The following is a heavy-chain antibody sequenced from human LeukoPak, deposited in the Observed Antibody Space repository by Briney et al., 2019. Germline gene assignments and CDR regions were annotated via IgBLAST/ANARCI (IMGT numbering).Heavy chain of an antibody. J-gene: IGHJ5*02. CDR2: IYYSGST. V-gene: IGHV4-61*08. CDR1: GGSISSGGYY. CDR3: AMQSGYDTTGPYNWFDP. Sequence: PSETLSLTCTVSGGSISSGGYYWSWIRQHPGKGLEWIGYIYYSGSTNYNPSLKSRVTISVDTSKNQFSLKLSSVTAADTAVYYCAMQSGYDTTGPYNWFDPWGQGTLVTVSS. D-gene: IGHD5-12*01.